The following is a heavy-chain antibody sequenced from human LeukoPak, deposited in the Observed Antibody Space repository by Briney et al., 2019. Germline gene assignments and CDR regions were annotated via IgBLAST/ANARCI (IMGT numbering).Heavy chain of an antibody. D-gene: IGHD3-10*01. CDR2: VNPNSGNT. Sequence: GASVKVSCKASGYTFSSYDINWVRQATGQGLEWMGWVNPNSGNTGYAQKFQGRVTMTRNTSISTAYMELSSLRSEDTAVYYCARVSMVRGAAPYNWFDPWGQGTLVTVSS. CDR3: ARVSMVRGAAPYNWFDP. V-gene: IGHV1-8*01. CDR1: GYTFSSYD. J-gene: IGHJ5*02.